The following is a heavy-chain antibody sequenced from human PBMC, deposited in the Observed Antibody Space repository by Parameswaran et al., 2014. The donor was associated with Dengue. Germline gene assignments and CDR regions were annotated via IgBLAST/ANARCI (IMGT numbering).Heavy chain of an antibody. Sequence: VRQAPGKGLEWIGSIFYTGSTYYNPSLESRVTISVDTSKNQFSLSLSSVTAADTAVYYCARRATPMVGGDYYYDMDVWGQGTTGHRLL. V-gene: IGHV4-39*01. D-gene: IGHD3-10*01. J-gene: IGHJ6*02. CDR2: IFYTGST. CDR3: ARRATPMVGGDYYYDMDV.